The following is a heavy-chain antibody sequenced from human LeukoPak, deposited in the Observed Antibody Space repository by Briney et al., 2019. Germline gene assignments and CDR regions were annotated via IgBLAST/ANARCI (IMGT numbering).Heavy chain of an antibody. CDR1: GFTFSDYY. CDR3: ARDGPRGEVTPNWFDP. CDR2: ISSSGSTI. J-gene: IGHJ5*02. Sequence: GGSLRLSCAASGFTFSDYYMSWIRQAPGKGLEWVSYISSSGSTIHYADSVKGRFTISRDNAKNSLYLQMNSLRAEDTAVYYCARDGPRGEVTPNWFDPWGQGTLVTVSS. V-gene: IGHV3-11*01. D-gene: IGHD2-21*02.